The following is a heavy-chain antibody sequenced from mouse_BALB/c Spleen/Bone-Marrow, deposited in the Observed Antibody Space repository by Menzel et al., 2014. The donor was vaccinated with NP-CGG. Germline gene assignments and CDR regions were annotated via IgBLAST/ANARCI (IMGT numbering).Heavy chain of an antibody. D-gene: IGHD2-4*01. CDR2: IDPANGNT. CDR1: GFNIKDTY. Sequence: VQLQQPGAELVKPGASVKLSCTASGFNIKDTYMHWVKQRPEQGLEWIGRIDPANGNTKYDPKFQGKATMTADTSSNTAYLQLSSLTSEDTAVYYCASYDYGYYFDYWGQGTTLTVSS. V-gene: IGHV14-3*02. J-gene: IGHJ2*01. CDR3: ASYDYGYYFDY.